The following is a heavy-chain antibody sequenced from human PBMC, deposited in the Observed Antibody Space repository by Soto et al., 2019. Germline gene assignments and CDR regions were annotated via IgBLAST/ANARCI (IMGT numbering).Heavy chain of an antibody. CDR3: ARVLIVVVITGAFDI. CDR2: ISYDGSNK. Sequence: QVQLVEFGGGVVQPGRSLRLSCAASGFTFSSYAMHWLRQAPGKGLEWVAVISYDGSNKYYADSVKGRFTISRDNSKNTLYLQMNSLRAEDTAVYYCARVLIVVVITGAFDIWGQGTMVTVSS. V-gene: IGHV3-30-3*01. D-gene: IGHD3-22*01. J-gene: IGHJ3*02. CDR1: GFTFSSYA.